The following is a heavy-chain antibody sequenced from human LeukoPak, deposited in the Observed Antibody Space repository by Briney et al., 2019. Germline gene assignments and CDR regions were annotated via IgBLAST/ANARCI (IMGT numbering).Heavy chain of an antibody. Sequence: PSETLSLTCTVSGGSISSYYWSWIRQPPGKGLEWIGYIYTSGSTNYNPSLKSRVTISVDTSKNQFSVKLSSVTAADTAVYYCARSKDFGYYYYYYMDVWGKGTTVTVSS. CDR1: GGSISSYY. CDR3: ARSKDFGYYYYYYMDV. D-gene: IGHD2-15*01. CDR2: IYTSGST. J-gene: IGHJ6*03. V-gene: IGHV4-4*09.